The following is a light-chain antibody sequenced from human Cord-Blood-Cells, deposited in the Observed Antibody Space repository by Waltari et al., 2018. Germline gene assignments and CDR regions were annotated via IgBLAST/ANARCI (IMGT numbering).Light chain of an antibody. Sequence: QSALTQPASVSGSPGQSITISCTGTRSDVGGYNYVSLYQQHPGKAPKPMIYDVSNRPSGVSNRFSGSKSGNTASLTISGLQAEDEADYYCSSYTSSSTRVFGGGTKLTVL. V-gene: IGLV2-14*03. CDR1: RSDVGGYNY. J-gene: IGLJ3*02. CDR3: SSYTSSSTRV. CDR2: DVS.